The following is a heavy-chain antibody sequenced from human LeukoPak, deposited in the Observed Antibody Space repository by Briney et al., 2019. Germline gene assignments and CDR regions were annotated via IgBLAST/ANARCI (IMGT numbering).Heavy chain of an antibody. Sequence: GGSLRLSCAASGFTFSSYWMSWVRQAPGKGLEWVANIKQDGSEKYYVDSVKGRFTISRDNSKNTLYLQMNSLRAEDTAVYYCARTMTTVTYTRCCSYWGQGTLVTVSS. D-gene: IGHD4-17*01. CDR2: IKQDGSEK. V-gene: IGHV3-7*01. CDR3: ARTMTTVTYTRCCSY. CDR1: GFTFSSYW. J-gene: IGHJ4*02.